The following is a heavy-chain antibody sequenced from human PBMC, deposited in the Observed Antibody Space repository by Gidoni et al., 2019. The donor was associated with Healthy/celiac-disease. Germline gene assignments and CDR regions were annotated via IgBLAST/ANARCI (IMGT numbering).Heavy chain of an antibody. Sequence: EVQLVESGEGLVKPGGSLRLSCAASGFTFSSYAMHWVRQAPGKGLEYVSAISSNGGSTYYADSVKGRFTISRDNSKNTLYLQMGSLRAEDMAVYYCARGAVAGFGGPFDYWGQGTLVTVSS. V-gene: IGHV3-64*02. CDR3: ARGAVAGFGGPFDY. CDR2: ISSNGGST. J-gene: IGHJ4*02. CDR1: GFTFSSYA. D-gene: IGHD6-19*01.